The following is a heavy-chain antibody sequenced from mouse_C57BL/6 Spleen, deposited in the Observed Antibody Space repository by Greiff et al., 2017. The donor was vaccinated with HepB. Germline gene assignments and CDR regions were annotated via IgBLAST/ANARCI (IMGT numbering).Heavy chain of an antibody. CDR1: GFNIKDYY. D-gene: IGHD2-5*01. J-gene: IGHJ3*01. Sequence: EVQGVESGAELVKPGASVKLSCTASGFNIKDYYMHWVKQRTEQGLEWIGRIDPEDGETTYAPKFQGKATITADTSSNTAYLQLSSLTSEDTAVYYCAVYSNYVHWFAYWGQGTLVTVSA. CDR2: IDPEDGET. CDR3: AVYSNYVHWFAY. V-gene: IGHV14-2*01.